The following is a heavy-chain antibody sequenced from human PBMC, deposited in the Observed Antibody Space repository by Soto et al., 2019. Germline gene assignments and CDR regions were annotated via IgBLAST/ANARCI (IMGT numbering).Heavy chain of an antibody. CDR1: GFKFSNYA. CDR2: ISATGGGT. V-gene: IGHV3-23*01. CDR3: AKDRRAGGNSAFYFDF. D-gene: IGHD3-16*01. Sequence: GGSLRLSCAASGFKFSNYAMSWVRQAPGKGLEWVSLISATGGGTYYADSVKGRFTISRDNSHNTLYLQVHSLTAEDTAVYYCAKDRRAGGNSAFYFDFWGHGA. J-gene: IGHJ5*01.